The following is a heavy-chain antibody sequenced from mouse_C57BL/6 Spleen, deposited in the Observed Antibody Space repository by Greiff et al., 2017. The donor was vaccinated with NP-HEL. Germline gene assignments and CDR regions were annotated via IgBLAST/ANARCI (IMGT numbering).Heavy chain of an antibody. Sequence: QVQLQQPGAELVRPGSSVKLSCKASGYTFTSYWMHWVKQRPIQGLEWIGNIDPSDSETHYNQKFKDKATLTVDKSSSTAYMQLSSLTSEDSAVYYCARRGDGSSYYAMDYWGQGTSVTVSS. CDR2: IDPSDSET. J-gene: IGHJ4*01. CDR3: ARRGDGSSYYAMDY. V-gene: IGHV1-52*01. CDR1: GYTFTSYW. D-gene: IGHD1-1*01.